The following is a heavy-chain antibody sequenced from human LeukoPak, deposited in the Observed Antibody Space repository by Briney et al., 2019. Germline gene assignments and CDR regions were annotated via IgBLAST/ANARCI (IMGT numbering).Heavy chain of an antibody. D-gene: IGHD1-1*01. CDR1: GGSISTDHYY. Sequence: PSETLSLTCTVSGGSISTDHYYWAWIRQPPGKGLEWVASIYYTGATYYNLSLKSRLTISIDTSNNQFSLTLSYVRAADTAVYYCATGYTTGSDYWGQGTLVTVSS. V-gene: IGHV4-39*01. CDR3: ATGYTTGSDY. J-gene: IGHJ4*02. CDR2: IYYTGAT.